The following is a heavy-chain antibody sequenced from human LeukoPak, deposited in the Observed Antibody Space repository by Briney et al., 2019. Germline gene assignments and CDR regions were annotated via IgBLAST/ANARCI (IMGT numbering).Heavy chain of an antibody. J-gene: IGHJ4*02. CDR2: ISRHSGAST. D-gene: IGHD4-17*01. CDR1: GFTFSSYG. V-gene: IGHV3-23*01. Sequence: GGSLRLSCAASGFTFSSYGMHWARQAPGKGLECVASISRHSGASTYYAASVKGRFTISRDNSRSTLYLQMNSLRADDTAVYYCSKKGQNGDYGKPDWGQGTLVTVSS. CDR3: SKKGQNGDYGKPD.